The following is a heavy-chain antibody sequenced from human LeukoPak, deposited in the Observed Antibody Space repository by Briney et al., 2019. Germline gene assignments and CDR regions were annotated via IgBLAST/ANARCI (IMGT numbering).Heavy chain of an antibody. CDR3: AKDPMVRGVIRGYFDY. CDR1: GFTFSSYA. D-gene: IGHD3-10*01. Sequence: GGSLRLSCAASGFTFSSYAMSWVRQAPGKGLEWVSAISGSGGSTYYADSVKGRFTISRDNSKNTLYLQMNSLRAEDTAVYYCAKDPMVRGVIRGYFDYWGQGTLVTASS. V-gene: IGHV3-23*01. CDR2: ISGSGGST. J-gene: IGHJ4*02.